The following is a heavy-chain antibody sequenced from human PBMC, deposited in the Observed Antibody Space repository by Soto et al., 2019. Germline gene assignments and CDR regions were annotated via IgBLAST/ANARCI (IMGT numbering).Heavy chain of an antibody. J-gene: IGHJ6*02. CDR2: IYPGDSDT. CDR3: ARTAAAGKYYYGMDV. V-gene: IGHV5-51*01. Sequence: GESLKISCKGSGYSFTSYWIGWVRQMPGKGLECMGIIYPGDSDTRYSPSFQGQVAISADKSISTAYLQWSSLKASDTAMYYCARTAAAGKYYYGMDVWGQGTTVTVSS. D-gene: IGHD6-13*01. CDR1: GYSFTSYW.